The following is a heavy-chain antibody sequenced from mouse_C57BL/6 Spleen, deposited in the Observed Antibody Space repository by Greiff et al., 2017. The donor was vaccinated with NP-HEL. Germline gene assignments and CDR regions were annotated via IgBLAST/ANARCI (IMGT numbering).Heavy chain of an antibody. D-gene: IGHD1-1*01. CDR3: ARSLIPTVVVDY. V-gene: IGHV1-50*01. CDR2: IDPSDSYT. CDR1: GYTFTSYW. J-gene: IGHJ2*01. Sequence: VQLQQSGAELVKPGASVKLSCKASGYTFTSYWMQWVKQRPGQGLEWIGEIDPSDSYTNYNQKFKGKATLTVDTSSSTAYMQLSSLTSEDSAVSYCARSLIPTVVVDYWGQGTTLTVSS.